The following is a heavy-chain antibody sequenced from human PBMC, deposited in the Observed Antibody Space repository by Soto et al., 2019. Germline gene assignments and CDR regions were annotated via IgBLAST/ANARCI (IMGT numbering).Heavy chain of an antibody. J-gene: IGHJ4*02. CDR1: GYTFTSYD. CDR2: MNPNSGNT. D-gene: IGHD6-19*01. CDR3: ARERSSGWYVDY. V-gene: IGHV1-8*01. Sequence: QVQLVQSGAEVKKPGASVKVSCKASGYTFTSYDINWVRQATGQGLEWMGWMNPNSGNTGYAQKFQGRVTMTRNTSISAADMELSRLRSEDTAVYYCARERSSGWYVDYWGQGTLVTVSS.